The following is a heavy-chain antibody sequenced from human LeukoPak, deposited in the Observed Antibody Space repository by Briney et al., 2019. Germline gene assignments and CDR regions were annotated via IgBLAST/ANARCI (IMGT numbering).Heavy chain of an antibody. D-gene: IGHD6-19*01. V-gene: IGHV3-23*01. CDR2: ISDSGRTT. CDR3: AKGLGFLPQFDY. Sequence: GGSLRLSCAVSGFTFITGAMTWVRQAPGMGLEWVSTISDSGRTTYYADSVKGRFTISRDNSKNTVYLQMNSLRAEDTALYYCAKGLGFLPQFDYWSQGTLVAVSS. CDR1: GFTFITGA. J-gene: IGHJ4*02.